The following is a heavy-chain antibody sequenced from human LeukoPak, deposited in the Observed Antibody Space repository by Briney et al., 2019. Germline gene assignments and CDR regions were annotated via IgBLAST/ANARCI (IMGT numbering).Heavy chain of an antibody. Sequence: PGGSLRLSCAASEVTLSNYAMSWVRQGPGKGLEWVSGISGDGGNTYYADSVKGRFTISRDNSKNTLYLQMNSLRDEDAAAYYCATHFSSLVRTYFDCWGRGTLVTVSS. CDR1: EVTLSNYA. D-gene: IGHD3-10*01. CDR3: ATHFSSLVRTYFDC. J-gene: IGHJ4*02. V-gene: IGHV3-23*01. CDR2: ISGDGGNT.